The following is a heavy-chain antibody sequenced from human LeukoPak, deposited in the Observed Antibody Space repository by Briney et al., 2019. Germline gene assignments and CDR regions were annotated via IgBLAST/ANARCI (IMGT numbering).Heavy chain of an antibody. J-gene: IGHJ6*03. CDR2: IYTSGST. Sequence: SETLSLTCTVSGGSISSYYWSWIRQPAGKGLEWIGRIYTSGSTNYNPSLKSRVTISVDKSKNQFSLKLSSVTAADTAVYYCARGPYYDFWSGSPGYYYYMDVWGRGTTVTVSS. V-gene: IGHV4-4*07. CDR3: ARGPYYDFWSGSPGYYYYMDV. CDR1: GGSISSYY. D-gene: IGHD3-3*01.